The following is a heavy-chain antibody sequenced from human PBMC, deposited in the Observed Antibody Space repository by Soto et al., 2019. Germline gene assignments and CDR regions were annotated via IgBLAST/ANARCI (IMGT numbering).Heavy chain of an antibody. CDR3: ARTVAGYFDY. V-gene: IGHV1-18*01. J-gene: IGHJ4*02. D-gene: IGHD6-19*01. CDR2: ISTYNGNT. Sequence: ASVKVSCKASGYTFTSSGIRWVRQAPGQGPEWMGWISTYNGNTNYAQNLQGRVTMTTDTSTSTAYMELRGLRSDDTAVYYCARTVAGYFDYWGQGTLVTVSS. CDR1: GYTFTSSG.